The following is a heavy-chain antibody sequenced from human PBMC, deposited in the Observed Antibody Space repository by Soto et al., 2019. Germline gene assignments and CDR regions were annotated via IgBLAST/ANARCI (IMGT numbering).Heavy chain of an antibody. CDR3: AREVNNYYGMDV. CDR1: GASISSDDYY. J-gene: IGHJ6*02. V-gene: IGHV4-30-4*01. CDR2: ISYGGST. Sequence: QVQLQEWGPGLVKPSQTLSLTCSISGASISSDDYYWSWFRQPPGKGLEWIGYISYGGSTYYNPSLKSRITISVDTSKTQFSLILSSVTAADTAVFYCAREVNNYYGMDVWGQGTTVTVSS.